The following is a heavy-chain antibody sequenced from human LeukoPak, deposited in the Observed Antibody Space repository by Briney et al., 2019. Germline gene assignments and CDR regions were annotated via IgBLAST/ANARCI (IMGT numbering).Heavy chain of an antibody. CDR2: INPNSGGT. CDR1: GYTFTGYY. CDR3: AREDSGSSDFDY. Sequence: ASVKVSCKASGYTFTGYYMHWVRQAPGQGLEWMGWINPNSGGTNYAQKFQGRVTITRDTSISTAYMELRRLRSDDTAVYYCAREDSGSSDFDYWGQGTLVTVSS. J-gene: IGHJ4*02. D-gene: IGHD1-26*01. V-gene: IGHV1-2*02.